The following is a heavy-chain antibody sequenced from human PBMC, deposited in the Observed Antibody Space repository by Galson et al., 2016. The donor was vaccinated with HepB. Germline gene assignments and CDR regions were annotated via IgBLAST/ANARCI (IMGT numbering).Heavy chain of an antibody. CDR2: ISGSGYYV. CDR1: GFSFSSYS. Sequence: SLRLSCAASGFSFSSYSLHWVRQAPGKGLEWVASISGSGYYVFYADSVKGRFTISRDNAKNSLYLQMNSLRAEDTAIYYCARLGDDSSGWHSFDYWGQGTLVTVSS. D-gene: IGHD6-19*01. J-gene: IGHJ4*02. CDR3: ARLGDDSSGWHSFDY. V-gene: IGHV3-21*01.